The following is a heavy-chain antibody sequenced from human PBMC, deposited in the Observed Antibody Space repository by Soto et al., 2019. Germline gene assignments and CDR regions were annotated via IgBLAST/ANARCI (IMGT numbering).Heavy chain of an antibody. D-gene: IGHD2-21*01. CDR3: ARDIASPGGDYFDS. Sequence: EVQLVESGGGLVKAGGSLRLFCTASGFTFRNYNMNWVRQAPGKGLEWVSSISTGGAYMFYADSVKGRLTISRDNAQNSLFLQIDCRTAEDTAVYYCARDIASPGGDYFDSWGQGTLVTVSS. CDR2: ISTGGAYM. V-gene: IGHV3-21*06. J-gene: IGHJ4*02. CDR1: GFTFRNYN.